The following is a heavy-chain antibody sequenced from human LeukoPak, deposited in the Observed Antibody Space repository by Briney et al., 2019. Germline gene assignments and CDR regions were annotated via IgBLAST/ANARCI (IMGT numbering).Heavy chain of an antibody. Sequence: PSETLSLTCTVSGGSINSGSYYWSWIRQPPGKGLEWIGYIYYSGSTNYNPSLKSRVTISVDTSKNQFSLKLSSVTAADTAVYYCASTGYSGYESNYWGQGTLVTVSS. CDR1: GGSINSGSYY. D-gene: IGHD5-12*01. J-gene: IGHJ4*02. CDR2: IYYSGST. V-gene: IGHV4-61*01. CDR3: ASTGYSGYESNY.